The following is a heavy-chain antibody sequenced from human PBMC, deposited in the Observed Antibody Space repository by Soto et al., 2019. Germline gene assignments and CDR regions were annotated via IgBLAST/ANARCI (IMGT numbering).Heavy chain of an antibody. Sequence: QVQLVQSGAEVREPGASVKVSCKASGYSFTGLDINWVRQTTGQGLEWMGWMQPSSGRTGYAQKFQGRVTMTRDTSINTAYMELSSLRSEDTAVYYCARDVHGSGYIPWGQGTLVTVSS. V-gene: IGHV1-8*01. CDR2: MQPSSGRT. CDR1: GYSFTGLD. J-gene: IGHJ5*02. D-gene: IGHD3-3*01. CDR3: ARDVHGSGYIP.